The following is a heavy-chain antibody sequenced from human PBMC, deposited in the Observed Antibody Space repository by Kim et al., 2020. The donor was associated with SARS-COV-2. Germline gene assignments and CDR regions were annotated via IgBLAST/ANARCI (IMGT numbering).Heavy chain of an antibody. CDR2: IYYSGST. J-gene: IGHJ4*02. Sequence: SETLSLTCTVSGGSISSSSYYWGWIRQPPGKGLEWIGSIYYSGSTYYNPSLKSRVTISVDTSKNQFSLKLSSVTAADTAVYYCAPLPFGVVIVDGVYWGQGTLVTVSS. CDR3: APLPFGVVIVDGVY. CDR1: GGSISSSSYY. V-gene: IGHV4-39*01. D-gene: IGHD3-3*01.